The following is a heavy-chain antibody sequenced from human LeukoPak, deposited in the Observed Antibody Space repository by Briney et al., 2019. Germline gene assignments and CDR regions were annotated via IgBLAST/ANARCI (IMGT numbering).Heavy chain of an antibody. CDR3: AKGVTIFGVVIMGYFDY. CDR2: IRCDGSNK. CDR1: GFTFSSYG. D-gene: IGHD3-3*01. V-gene: IGHV3-30*02. J-gene: IGHJ4*02. Sequence: SGGSLRLSCAASGFTFSSYGMHWVRQAPGKGLEWVAFIRCDGSNKYYADSVKGRFTISRDNSKSTLYLQMNSLGTEDTAMYYCAKGVTIFGVVIMGYFDYWGQGTLVTVSS.